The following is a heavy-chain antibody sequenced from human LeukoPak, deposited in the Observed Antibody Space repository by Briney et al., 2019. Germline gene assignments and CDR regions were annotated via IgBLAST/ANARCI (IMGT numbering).Heavy chain of an antibody. J-gene: IGHJ5*02. CDR2: IRYDGSNK. CDR3: AKDRLSIGGNNWFDP. CDR1: GFTFSSYG. Sequence: PGGSLRLSCAASGFTFSSYGMHWVRQAPGKGLEWVAFIRYDGSNKYYADSVKGRFTISRDNSKNTLYLQMNSLRAEDTAVYYCAKDRLSIGGNNWFDPWGQGTLVTVSS. D-gene: IGHD4-23*01. V-gene: IGHV3-30*02.